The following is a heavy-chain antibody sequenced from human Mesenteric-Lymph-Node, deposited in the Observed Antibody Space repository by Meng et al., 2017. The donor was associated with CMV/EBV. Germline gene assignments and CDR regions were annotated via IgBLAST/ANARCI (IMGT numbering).Heavy chain of an antibody. J-gene: IGHJ4*02. V-gene: IGHV3-72*01. CDR1: GFTFSYPL. Sequence: SGFTFSYPLMDWVRPAPGKGLEWVGRIRSKSSSYTTEYAASVKGRFTISRDESKNSLYLQMNSLKTEDTAVYYCARSPPGRGPFDHWGQGTLVTVSS. CDR2: IRSKSSSYTT. CDR3: ARSPPGRGPFDH.